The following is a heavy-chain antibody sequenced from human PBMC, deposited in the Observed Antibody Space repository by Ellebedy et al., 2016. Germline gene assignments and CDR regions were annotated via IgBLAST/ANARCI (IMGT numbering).Heavy chain of an antibody. J-gene: IGHJ3*02. D-gene: IGHD3-22*01. CDR2: ISYDGTT. CDR1: GASITSSSYY. V-gene: IGHV4-39*07. CDR3: ARGDSNSWVGRRAFDI. Sequence: SETLSLTXSVSGASITSSSYYWGWIRRPPGKGLEWIGRISYDGTTYYNPSLESRVTISLDTSKNQFSLKLNSVTAADTAVYYCARGDSNSWVGRRAFDIWGQGTMVTVSS.